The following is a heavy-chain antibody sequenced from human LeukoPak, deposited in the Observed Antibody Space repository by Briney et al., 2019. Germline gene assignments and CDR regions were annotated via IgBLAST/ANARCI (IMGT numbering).Heavy chain of an antibody. CDR3: ARDQGDYYETTGYYRPNYYGMDV. CDR1: GFTFSDYS. CDR2: IGSGSTYI. D-gene: IGHD3-22*01. Sequence: GGSLRLSCAASGFTFSDYSINWVRQAPGKGLEWVSSIGSGSTYIYYAESLKGRFTISRDNAKDSLYLQMNSLRAEDTAVYYCARDQGDYYETTGYYRPNYYGMDVWGQGTTVTVSS. J-gene: IGHJ6*02. V-gene: IGHV3-21*01.